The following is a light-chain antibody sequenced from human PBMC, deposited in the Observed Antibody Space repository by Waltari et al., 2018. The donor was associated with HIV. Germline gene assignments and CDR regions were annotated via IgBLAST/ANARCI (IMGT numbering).Light chain of an antibody. CDR1: SSDIGSYY. J-gene: IGLJ2*01. Sequence: QSVLTQPPSASGTPGQRVTISCSGSSSDIGSYYVYWFQQLPGTAPKLLIYRNNRRPSGVPDRFPGSKSGTSASLAISGLRSEDEADYYCATWDDNLSGVVFGGGTKLTVL. CDR3: ATWDDNLSGVV. CDR2: RNN. V-gene: IGLV1-47*01.